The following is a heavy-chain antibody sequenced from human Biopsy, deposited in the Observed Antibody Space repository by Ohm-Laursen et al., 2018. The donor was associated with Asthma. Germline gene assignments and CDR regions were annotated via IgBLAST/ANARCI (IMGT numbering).Heavy chain of an antibody. CDR2: LFYNGST. CDR3: ARMNTMIQAANYYSYAMDV. V-gene: IGHV4-30-2*01. J-gene: IGHJ6*02. D-gene: IGHD3-22*01. Sequence: TLSLTCPVSGDSINSGGYSWDWMPQPPGEGLVGDCYLFYNGSTHFNPSLKSRVTISVDRSKRQFSLKVNSVTAADTAVYYCARMNTMIQAANYYSYAMDVWGQGTTVTVSS. CDR1: GDSINSGGYS.